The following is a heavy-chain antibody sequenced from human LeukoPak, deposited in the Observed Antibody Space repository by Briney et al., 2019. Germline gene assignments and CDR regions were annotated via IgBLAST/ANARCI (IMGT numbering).Heavy chain of an antibody. CDR1: GFTFSSYS. J-gene: IGHJ4*02. CDR2: ISSSSSYI. D-gene: IGHD3-10*01. V-gene: IGHV3-21*01. Sequence: PGGSLRLSCAASGFTFSSYSMNWVRQAPGKGLEWVSSISSSSSYIYYADSVKGRFTISRDNAKNSLYLQMNSLRAEDTAVYYCARDAYYYGSEQSGDFDYWGQGTLVTVSS. CDR3: ARDAYYYGSEQSGDFDY.